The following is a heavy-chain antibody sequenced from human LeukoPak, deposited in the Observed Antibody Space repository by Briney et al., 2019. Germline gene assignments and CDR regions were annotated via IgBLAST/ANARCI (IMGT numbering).Heavy chain of an antibody. D-gene: IGHD2-15*01. CDR1: GFPFSSYP. CDR3: ARRNIGATYYFDY. CDR2: IKQDGSEK. V-gene: IGHV3-7*03. Sequence: QSGGSLRLSCAGSGFPFSSYPISWVRQPPGKGLEWVANIKQDGSEKYYVDSVKGRFTISRDSAKNSLYLQMNNLRDEDTAIYCCARRNIGATYYFDYWGQGTLVTVSS. J-gene: IGHJ4*02.